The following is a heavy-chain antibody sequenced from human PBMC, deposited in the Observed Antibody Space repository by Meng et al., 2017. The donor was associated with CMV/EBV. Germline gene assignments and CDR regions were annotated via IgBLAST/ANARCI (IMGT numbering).Heavy chain of an antibody. Sequence: SETLSPTCTVSGGSISSYYWSWIRQPPGKGLAWIGYIYYSGSTNYNPSLKSRVTISVGTSKNQFSLKLSSVTAADTAVYYCARAAGSSSGWYGDDYWGQGTLVTVSS. CDR3: ARAAGSSSGWYGDDY. J-gene: IGHJ4*02. D-gene: IGHD6-19*01. CDR1: GGSISSYY. CDR2: IYYSGST. V-gene: IGHV4-59*01.